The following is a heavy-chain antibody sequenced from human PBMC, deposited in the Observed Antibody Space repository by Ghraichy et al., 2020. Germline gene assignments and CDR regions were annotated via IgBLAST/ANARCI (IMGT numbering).Heavy chain of an antibody. D-gene: IGHD2-8*01. CDR1: GFTVSSNY. CDR3: ARGYNGRTFDI. V-gene: IGHV3-53*01. J-gene: IGHJ3*02. CDR2: IYSGGSS. Sequence: GRSLRLSCAASGFTVSSNYMSWVRQAPGKGLEWLSVIYSGGSSDYADSVKGRFTISRDNSKNTLYLQMNSLRAEDTAVYYCARGYNGRTFDIWGQGTMVTVSS.